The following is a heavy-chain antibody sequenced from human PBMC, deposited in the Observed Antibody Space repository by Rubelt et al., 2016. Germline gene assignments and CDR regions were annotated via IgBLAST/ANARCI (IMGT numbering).Heavy chain of an antibody. J-gene: IGHJ4*02. CDR3: ARDGKGGDNHQRGLDY. D-gene: IGHD4-17*01. Sequence: SYEMNWVRQAPGKGLEWVSYISSSGSTIYYADSVKGRFTISRDNAKNSLYLQMNSLRAEDTAVYYCARDGKGGDNHQRGLDYWGQGTLVTVSS. V-gene: IGHV3-48*03. CDR1: SYE. CDR2: ISSSGSTI.